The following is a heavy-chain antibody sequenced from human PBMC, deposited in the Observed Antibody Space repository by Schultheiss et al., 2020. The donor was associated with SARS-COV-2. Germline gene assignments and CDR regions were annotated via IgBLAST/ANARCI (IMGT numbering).Heavy chain of an antibody. J-gene: IGHJ6*02. CDR1: GGSFSSYY. V-gene: IGHV4-34*01. D-gene: IGHD6-6*01. Sequence: SETLSLTCAVYGGSFSSYYWSWIRQPAGKGLEWIGEINHSGSTNYNPSLKSRVTISVDTSKNQFSLKLSSVTAADTAVYYCARDGGGAARPEYYYYGMDVWGQGTTVTVSS. CDR2: INHSGST. CDR3: ARDGGGAARPEYYYYGMDV.